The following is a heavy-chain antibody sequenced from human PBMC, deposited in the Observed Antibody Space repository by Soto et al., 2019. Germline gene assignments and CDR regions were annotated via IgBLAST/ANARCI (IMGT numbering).Heavy chain of an antibody. Sequence: QVQLQESGPGLVKPSETLSLTCTVSGGSVSSGSYYWSWIRQPPGKGLEWIGYIYYSGSTNYNPSLTSRVTISVDTSKNQFSLKLRSVTAADTAVYYCAAYGPVRYFDYWGQGTLVTVSS. V-gene: IGHV4-61*01. CDR3: AAYGPVRYFDY. J-gene: IGHJ4*02. CDR2: IYYSGST. D-gene: IGHD4-17*01. CDR1: GGSVSSGSYY.